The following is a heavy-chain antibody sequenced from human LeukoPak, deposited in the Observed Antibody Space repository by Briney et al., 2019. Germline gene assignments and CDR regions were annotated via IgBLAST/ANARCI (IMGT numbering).Heavy chain of an antibody. CDR1: GYTFTNYF. V-gene: IGHV1-46*01. J-gene: IGHJ5*02. D-gene: IGHD3-22*01. CDR2: INPSGGST. CDR3: ARLLDYYDTTGFYLGGTQGWFDP. Sequence: ASEKVSCKASGYTFTNYFMHWVRQAPGLGLEWMGVINPSGGSTTYAQTFQGRVTMTSDTSTSTLYMELSGLRFEDTAVYYCARLLDYYDTTGFYLGGTQGWFDPWGQGTLVTVSS.